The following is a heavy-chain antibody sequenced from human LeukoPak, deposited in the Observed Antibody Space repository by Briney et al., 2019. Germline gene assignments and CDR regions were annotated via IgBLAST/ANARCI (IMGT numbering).Heavy chain of an antibody. CDR1: GGSISSGGYY. D-gene: IGHD3-16*01. V-gene: IGHV4-30-2*01. CDR2: IYHSGST. CDR3: ARDRSAARPLGADYYMDV. Sequence: SETLSLTCTVSGGSISSGGYYWSWIRQPPGKGLEWIGYIYHSGSTYYNPSLKSRVTISVDTSKNQFSLKLSSVTAADTAVYYCARDRSAARPLGADYYMDVWGKGTTVTVSS. J-gene: IGHJ6*03.